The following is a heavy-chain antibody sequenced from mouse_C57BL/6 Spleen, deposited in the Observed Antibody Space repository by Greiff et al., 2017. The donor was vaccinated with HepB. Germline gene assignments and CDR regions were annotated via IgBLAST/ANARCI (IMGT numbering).Heavy chain of an antibody. CDR2: ILPGRGST. D-gene: IGHD2-4*01. J-gene: IGHJ4*01. Sequence: QVQLQQSGAELMKPGASVKLSCKATGYTFTGYWIEWVKQRPGHGLEWIGEILPGRGSTNYNEKFKGKATFTADTSSNTAYMQLSSLTTEDSAIYYSSRRSYDYDYAMDYWGQGTSVTVSS. V-gene: IGHV1-9*01. CDR1: GYTFTGYW. CDR3: SRRSYDYDYAMDY.